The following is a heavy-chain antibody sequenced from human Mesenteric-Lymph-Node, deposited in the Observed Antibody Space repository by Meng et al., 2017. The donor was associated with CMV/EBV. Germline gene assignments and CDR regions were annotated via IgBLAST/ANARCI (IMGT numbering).Heavy chain of an antibody. J-gene: IGHJ3*02. CDR2: IYYSGST. V-gene: IGHV4-39*07. D-gene: IGHD4-17*01. Sequence: GSLRLSCTVSGGSISSSIYYWGWIRQPPGKGLEWIGTIYYSGSTYYNPSLKSRVTISVDTSKNQFSLKLSSVTAADTAVYYCTRAKYYGDHLDSFDIWGQGTTVTVSS. CDR3: TRAKYYGDHLDSFDI. CDR1: GGSISSSIYY.